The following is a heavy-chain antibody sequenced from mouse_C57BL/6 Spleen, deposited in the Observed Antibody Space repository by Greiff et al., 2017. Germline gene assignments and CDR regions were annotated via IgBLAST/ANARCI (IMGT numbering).Heavy chain of an antibody. CDR2: IYPGDGDT. V-gene: IGHV1-82*01. CDR1: GYAFSSSW. D-gene: IGHD1-2*01. Sequence: VQLQQSGPELVKPGASVKISCKASGYAFSSSWMHWVKQRPGKGLEWIGRIYPGDGDTNYNGKFKGKATLTADKSSSTAYMPLSSLTSEDSAVYFCATPGALDGFAYWGQGTLVTVSA. CDR3: ATPGALDGFAY. J-gene: IGHJ3*01.